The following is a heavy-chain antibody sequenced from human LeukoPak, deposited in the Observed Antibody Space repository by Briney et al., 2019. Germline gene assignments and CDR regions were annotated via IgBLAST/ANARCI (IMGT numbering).Heavy chain of an antibody. Sequence: PSETLSLTCTVSGGSISSYYWSWIRQPPGKGLEWIGYIYYSGSTNYNPSLKSRVTTSVDTSKNQFSLKLSSVTAADTAVYYCARSTYYYDSTYIDAFDIWGQGTMVTVSS. CDR1: GGSISSYY. J-gene: IGHJ3*02. D-gene: IGHD3-22*01. V-gene: IGHV4-59*01. CDR3: ARSTYYYDSTYIDAFDI. CDR2: IYYSGST.